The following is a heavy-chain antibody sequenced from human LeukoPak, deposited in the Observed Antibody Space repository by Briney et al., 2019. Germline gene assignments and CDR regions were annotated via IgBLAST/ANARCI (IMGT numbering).Heavy chain of an antibody. CDR1: GFTFSSYA. CDR3: ARQSSGWYRY. V-gene: IGHV3-66*04. Sequence: PGGSLRLSCAASGFTFSSYAMSWVRQAPGKGLEWVSVIYSGGSTYYADSVKGRFTISRDNSKNTLYLQMNSLRAEDTAVYYCARQSSGWYRYWGQGTLVTVSS. CDR2: IYSGGST. D-gene: IGHD6-19*01. J-gene: IGHJ4*02.